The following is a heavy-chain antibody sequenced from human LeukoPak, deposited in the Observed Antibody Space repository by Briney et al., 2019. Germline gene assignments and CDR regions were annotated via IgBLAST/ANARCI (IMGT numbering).Heavy chain of an antibody. CDR1: GGSISSYY. D-gene: IGHD3-9*01. J-gene: IGHJ6*03. CDR3: AGALRYFDWSTQNPIGLYYYYMDV. CDR2: IYYSGST. V-gene: IGHV4-59*08. Sequence: SETLSLTCTVSGGSISSYYWSWIRQPPGKGLEWIGYIYYSGSTNYNPSLKSRVTISVDTSKNQFSLKLSSVTAADTAVYYCAGALRYFDWSTQNPIGLYYYYMDVWGKGTTVTVSS.